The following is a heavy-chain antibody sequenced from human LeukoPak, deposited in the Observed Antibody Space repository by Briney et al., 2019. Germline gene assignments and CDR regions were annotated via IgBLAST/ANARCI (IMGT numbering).Heavy chain of an antibody. CDR3: ARERYGDYIDY. Sequence: GGSLRLSCAASGFTFSSYSMNWVRQAPGKGLEWVSYISSSSSTIYYADPVKGRFTISRDNAKNSLYLQMNRLRDEDTAVYYCARERYGDYIDYWGQGTLVTVSS. CDR1: GFTFSSYS. V-gene: IGHV3-48*02. CDR2: ISSSSSTI. D-gene: IGHD4-17*01. J-gene: IGHJ4*02.